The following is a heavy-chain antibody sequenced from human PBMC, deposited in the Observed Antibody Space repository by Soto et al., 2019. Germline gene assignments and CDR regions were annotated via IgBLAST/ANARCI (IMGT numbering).Heavy chain of an antibody. CDR1: GFTFSNAW. Sequence: EVQLVESGGGLVKPGGSLRLSCAASGFTFSNAWMSWVRQAPGKGLEWVGRIKSKTDGGTTDYAAPVKGRFTISRDDSKNTLYLQMNSLKTEDTAVYYCTTAEEETFAFDIWGQGTMVTVSS. V-gene: IGHV3-15*01. CDR3: TTAEEETFAFDI. CDR2: IKSKTDGGTT. J-gene: IGHJ3*02.